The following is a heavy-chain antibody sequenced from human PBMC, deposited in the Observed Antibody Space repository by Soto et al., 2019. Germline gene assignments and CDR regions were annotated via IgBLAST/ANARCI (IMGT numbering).Heavy chain of an antibody. CDR2: FYHSGST. J-gene: IGHJ5*02. CDR1: GGSISSSSYS. CDR3: ARGGVVPAAMEADTYNWFDP. V-gene: IGHV4-39*07. D-gene: IGHD2-2*01. Sequence: SETLSLTCTVSGGSISSSSYSWGWIRQPPGKGPEWIGTFYHSGSTNYNPSLKSRVTISVDTSKNQFSLKLSSVTAADTAVYYCARGGVVPAAMEADTYNWFDPWGQGTLVTVSS.